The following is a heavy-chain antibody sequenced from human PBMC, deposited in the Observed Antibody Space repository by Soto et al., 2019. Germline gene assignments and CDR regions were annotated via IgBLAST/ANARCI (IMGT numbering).Heavy chain of an antibody. D-gene: IGHD3-9*01. CDR3: AKVLTPDDILTGYSRRGYYYYGMDV. CDR2: ISYDGSNK. CDR1: GFTFSSYG. Sequence: GGSLRLSCAASGFTFSSYGMHWVRQAPGKGLEWVAVISYDGSNKYYADSVKGRFTISRDNSKNTLYLQMNSLRAEDTAVYYCAKVLTPDDILTGYSRRGYYYYGMDVWGQGTTVTVSS. J-gene: IGHJ6*02. V-gene: IGHV3-30*18.